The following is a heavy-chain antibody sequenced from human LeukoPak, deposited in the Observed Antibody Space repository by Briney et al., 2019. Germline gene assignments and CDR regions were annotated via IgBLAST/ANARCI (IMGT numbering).Heavy chain of an antibody. CDR2: INPNSGDT. CDR1: GYTFIVYH. Sequence: ASVKVSCKASGYTFIVYHMHWVRQAPGQGLEWMGRINPNSGDTNYAQKFQGRVTMTRDTSISTAYMELSRLRSDDTAVYSCARDYCSSPSCLFDYWGQGTLVTVSS. D-gene: IGHD2-2*01. CDR3: ARDYCSSPSCLFDY. J-gene: IGHJ4*02. V-gene: IGHV1-2*06.